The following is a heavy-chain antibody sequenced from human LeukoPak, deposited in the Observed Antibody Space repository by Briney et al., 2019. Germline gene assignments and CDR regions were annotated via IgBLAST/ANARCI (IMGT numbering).Heavy chain of an antibody. CDR3: ARFWAPYCSGGSCYVAFP. CDR1: GGSFSGYY. CDR2: INHSGST. D-gene: IGHD2-15*01. J-gene: IGHJ5*02. V-gene: IGHV4-34*01. Sequence: SETLSLTCAVYGGSFSGYYWSWLRQPPGKGLEWIGEINHSGSTNYNPSLKSRVTISVDTSKNQFSLKLSSVTAADTAVYYCARFWAPYCSGGSCYVAFPWGQGTLVTVSS.